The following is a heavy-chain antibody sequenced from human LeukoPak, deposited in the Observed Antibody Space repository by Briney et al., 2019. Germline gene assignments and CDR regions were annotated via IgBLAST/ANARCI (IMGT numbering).Heavy chain of an antibody. J-gene: IGHJ3*02. Sequence: GGSLRLSCAASGFTFSTYAMSWVRQAPGKGLEWVSAISGSGGSTYYADSVKGRFTISRDNSKNTLYLQMNSLRAEDTAVYYCAKLRLVRNAFDIWGQGTMVTVSS. CDR3: AKLRLVRNAFDI. CDR2: ISGSGGST. CDR1: GFTFSTYA. D-gene: IGHD6-6*01. V-gene: IGHV3-23*01.